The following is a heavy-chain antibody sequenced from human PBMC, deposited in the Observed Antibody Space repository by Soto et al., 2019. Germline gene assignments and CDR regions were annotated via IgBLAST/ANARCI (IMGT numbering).Heavy chain of an antibody. J-gene: IGHJ6*02. V-gene: IGHV4-34*01. CDR3: ARVERGLRFLEWLSRYYYYYYGMDV. D-gene: IGHD3-3*01. CDR2: INHSGST. CDR1: GGSFSGYY. Sequence: SETLSLTCAVYGGSFSGYYWSWIRQPPGKGLEWIGEINHSGSTNYNPSLKSRVTISVDTSKNQFSLKLSSVTAADTAVYYCARVERGLRFLEWLSRYYYYYYGMDVWGQGTTVTVSS.